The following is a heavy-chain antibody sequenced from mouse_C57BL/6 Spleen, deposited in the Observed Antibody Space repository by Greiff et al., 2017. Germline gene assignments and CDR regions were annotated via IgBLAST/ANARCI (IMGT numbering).Heavy chain of an antibody. J-gene: IGHJ2*01. CDR1: GFTFTDYY. CDR3: ARFDYGSPYYFDY. D-gene: IGHD1-1*01. CDR2: VYPYNGGT. V-gene: IGHV1-36*01. Sequence: VQLQQSGPVLVKPGPSVKISCKASGFTFTDYYMHWVKQSHGKSLEWIGLVYPYNGGTSYNQKFKGKATFTADTSSNTAYMQLSSLTTEDSAIYYCARFDYGSPYYFDYWGQGTTLTVSS.